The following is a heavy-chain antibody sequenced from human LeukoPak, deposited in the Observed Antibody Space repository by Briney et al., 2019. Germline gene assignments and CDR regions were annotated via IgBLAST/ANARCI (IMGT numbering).Heavy chain of an antibody. Sequence: GGSLRLSCAASGFTFSGSAMHWVRQASGKGLEWVGRIRSKANSYATACAASVKGRFTISRDDSKNTAYLQMNSLKTEDTAVYYCARESGSGYSFFDYWGQGTLVTVSS. CDR2: IRSKANSYAT. V-gene: IGHV3-73*01. D-gene: IGHD3-3*01. CDR3: ARESGSGYSFFDY. CDR1: GFTFSGSA. J-gene: IGHJ4*02.